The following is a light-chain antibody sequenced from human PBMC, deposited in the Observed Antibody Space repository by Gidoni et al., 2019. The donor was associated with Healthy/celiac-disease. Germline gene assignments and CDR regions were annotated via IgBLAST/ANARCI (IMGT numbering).Light chain of an antibody. CDR2: DAS. J-gene: IGKJ4*01. V-gene: IGKV3-11*01. CDR1: QSVSSY. CDR3: QQRSNWPPLT. Sequence: EIVFTQSPATLSLSPGERATLSCRASQSVSSYLAWYQQKPGQAPRLLIYDASNRATGIPARFSGSGSGTDFTLTISSLEPEDFAVYYCQQRSNWPPLTFXGXTKVEI.